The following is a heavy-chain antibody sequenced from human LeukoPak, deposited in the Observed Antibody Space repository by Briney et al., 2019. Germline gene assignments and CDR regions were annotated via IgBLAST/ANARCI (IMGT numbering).Heavy chain of an antibody. CDR1: GGSMSSGDYY. D-gene: IGHD4/OR15-4a*01. V-gene: IGHV4-30-4*01. Sequence: PSETLSLTCTVSGGSMSSGDYYWSWIRQPPGKGLEWIGYIYYSGSTYYNPSLKSRVTMSVDTSKNQFSLKLRSVTAADTAVYYCARELTYADYWGQGTLVTVSS. J-gene: IGHJ4*02. CDR2: IYYSGST. CDR3: ARELTYADY.